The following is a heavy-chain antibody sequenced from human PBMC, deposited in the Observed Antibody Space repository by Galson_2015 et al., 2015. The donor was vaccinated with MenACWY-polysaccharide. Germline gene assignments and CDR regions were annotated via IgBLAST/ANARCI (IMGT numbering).Heavy chain of an antibody. Sequence: SLRLSCAASGFTLSSYIMYWVRQAPGKGLEWVSSITSSTDYVSTADKYYAGSVKGRFTVSRDDAKNSLYLQMNSLRAEDTAVYYCARDRGGGVTVPVNWGQGTLVTVSS. CDR3: ARDRGGGVTVPVN. J-gene: IGHJ4*02. CDR1: GFTLSSYI. D-gene: IGHD2-2*01. CDR2: ITSSTDYVSTADK. V-gene: IGHV3-21*01.